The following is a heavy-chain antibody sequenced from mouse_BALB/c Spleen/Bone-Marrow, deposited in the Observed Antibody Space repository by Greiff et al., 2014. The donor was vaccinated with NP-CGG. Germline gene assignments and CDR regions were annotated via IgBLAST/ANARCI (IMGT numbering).Heavy chain of an antibody. Sequence: QVQLKESGAELARPGASVKLSCKASGYSFTSYWMQWVKQRPGKGLEWIRAIYPGDGGTRYTQKFRGKATLTADKSSNTAYMQLSSLTSEDSAVYFCASPYGNYDARDYWGQGTSVTVSS. D-gene: IGHD2-10*02. CDR2: IYPGDGGT. CDR3: ASPYGNYDARDY. V-gene: IGHV1-87*01. J-gene: IGHJ4*01. CDR1: GYSFTSYW.